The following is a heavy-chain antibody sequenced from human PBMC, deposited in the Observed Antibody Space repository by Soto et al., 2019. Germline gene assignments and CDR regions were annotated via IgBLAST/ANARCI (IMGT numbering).Heavy chain of an antibody. Sequence: QVQLVQSGAGVKKPGASVKVSCKASGYTFTGYYMHWVRQAPGQGLEWMGWINPNSGGTNYAQKFQGWVTMTRDTSISTAYMELSRLRSDDTAVYYCARGCSGGSCYPGGFDYWGQGTLVTVSS. CDR2: INPNSGGT. V-gene: IGHV1-2*04. D-gene: IGHD2-15*01. J-gene: IGHJ4*02. CDR1: GYTFTGYY. CDR3: ARGCSGGSCYPGGFDY.